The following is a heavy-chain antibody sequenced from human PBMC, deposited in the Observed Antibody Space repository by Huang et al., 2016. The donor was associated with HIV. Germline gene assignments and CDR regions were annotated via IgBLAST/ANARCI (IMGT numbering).Heavy chain of an antibody. CDR3: ARSEPSRYYFDY. V-gene: IGHV3-30-3*01. J-gene: IGHJ4*02. Sequence: VQLVESGGGVVQPGKSLRLFWAASGFTFSNYAMNWVRQAPGKGLGWVAFISNDGSPKYYADSVKGRFTISRDNSKNTVYLQMNSLRAEDTAVYYCARSEPSRYYFDYWGQGTLVTVSS. CDR2: ISNDGSPK. CDR1: GFTFSNYA.